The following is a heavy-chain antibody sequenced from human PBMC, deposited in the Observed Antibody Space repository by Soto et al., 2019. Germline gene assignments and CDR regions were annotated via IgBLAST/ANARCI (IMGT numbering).Heavy chain of an antibody. D-gene: IGHD2-15*01. J-gene: IGHJ6*03. Sequence: EVQLVESGGGLVQPGGSLRLSCAASGFTFSNYWMYWVRQAPGKGLEWVSRINRDGSVSSYADSVKGRLTISRDNVKNTLYLQMDRLRAGDTAVYYCARGDCVGGTCYSLAGSFYDYMDVWGKGTTVTVFS. CDR1: GFTFSNYW. CDR2: INRDGSVS. CDR3: ARGDCVGGTCYSLAGSFYDYMDV. V-gene: IGHV3-74*02.